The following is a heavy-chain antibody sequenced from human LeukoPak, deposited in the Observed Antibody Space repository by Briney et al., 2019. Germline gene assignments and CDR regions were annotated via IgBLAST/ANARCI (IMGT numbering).Heavy chain of an antibody. D-gene: IGHD6-13*01. CDR3: AQGRQQLVYHY. J-gene: IGHJ4*02. CDR2: IYYSGST. V-gene: IGHV4-59*01. Sequence: SETLSLTCTVSGGSISSYHWSWIRQPPGKGLEWIGYIYYSGSTNYNPSLKSRVTISVDTSKNQFSLKLSSVTAADTAVYYCAQGRQQLVYHYWGQGTLVTVSS. CDR1: GGSISSYH.